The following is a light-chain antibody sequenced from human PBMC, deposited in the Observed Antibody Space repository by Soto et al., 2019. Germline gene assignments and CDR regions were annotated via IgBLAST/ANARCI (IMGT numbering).Light chain of an antibody. CDR3: MQALQTPRT. CDR2: LGS. V-gene: IGKV2-28*01. J-gene: IGKJ1*01. CDR1: QSLLHSNGYNY. Sequence: DIVMTQSPLSLPVTPGEPASISCRSSQSLLHSNGYNYLDWYLQKPGQSPQLLIYLGSNRASGVPDRFSGSGSGTDFTLKISRVEAEDVGVYYCMQALQTPRTFGQGTTVGIK.